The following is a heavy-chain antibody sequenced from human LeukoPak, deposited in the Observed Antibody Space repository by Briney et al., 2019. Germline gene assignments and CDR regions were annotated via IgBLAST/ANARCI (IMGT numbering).Heavy chain of an antibody. CDR2: IYTSGST. CDR1: GGSISSYY. Sequence: SETLSLTCTVSGGSISSYYWSWIRQPAGKGLEWIGRIYTSGSTNYNPSLKSRVTMSVDTSKNQFSLKLSSVTAADTAVYYCARRVRGYSYGYPHYYMDVWGKGTTVTVSS. D-gene: IGHD5-18*01. J-gene: IGHJ6*03. CDR3: ARRVRGYSYGYPHYYMDV. V-gene: IGHV4-4*07.